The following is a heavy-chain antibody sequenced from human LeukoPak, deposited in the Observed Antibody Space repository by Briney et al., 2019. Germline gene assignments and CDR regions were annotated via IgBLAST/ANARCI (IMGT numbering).Heavy chain of an antibody. V-gene: IGHV3-66*01. CDR2: IYSGGST. Sequence: GGSLRLSCAASGFTVSSNYMSWVRQAPGKGLEWVSVIYSGGSTYYADSVKGRFTISRDNSKNTLYLQMNSLRAEDTAVYYCARDRGSPYGSGSYYNIYYYYGMDVWGQGTTVTVSS. CDR1: GFTVSSNY. D-gene: IGHD3-10*01. J-gene: IGHJ6*02. CDR3: ARDRGSPYGSGSYYNIYYYYGMDV.